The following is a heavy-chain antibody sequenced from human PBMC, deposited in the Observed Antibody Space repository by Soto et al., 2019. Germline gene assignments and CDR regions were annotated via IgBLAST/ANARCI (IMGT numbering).Heavy chain of an antibody. CDR1: GFTFSNAW. D-gene: IGHD3-10*01. V-gene: IGHV3-15*07. CDR2: IKSKTDGGTT. Sequence: EVKLVESGGGLVKPGGSLRLSCAASGFTFSNAWMNWVRQAPGKGLEWVGRIKSKTDGGTTDYAAPMKGRFNISRDDYKNTLYLQMNSLKTEDTAVYYCTTDQLVRGVSPWGQGTLVTVSS. CDR3: TTDQLVRGVSP. J-gene: IGHJ4*02.